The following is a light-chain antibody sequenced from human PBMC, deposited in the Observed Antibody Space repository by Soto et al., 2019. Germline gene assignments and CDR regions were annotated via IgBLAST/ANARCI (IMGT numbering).Light chain of an antibody. Sequence: QSVLTQSPSASASLGASVKLTCTLSTGHSNYAIAWHQQRPEKGPRFLMKLNSDGSHIRGDGIPDRFSGSNSGAERYLTISSLQSEDEADYYCQTWGTGIRVVFGGGTKLTVL. V-gene: IGLV4-69*01. CDR3: QTWGTGIRVV. CDR2: LNSDGSH. J-gene: IGLJ2*01. CDR1: TGHSNYA.